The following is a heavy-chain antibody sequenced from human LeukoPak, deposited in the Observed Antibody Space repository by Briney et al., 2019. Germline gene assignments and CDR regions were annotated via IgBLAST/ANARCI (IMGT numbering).Heavy chain of an antibody. D-gene: IGHD1/OR15-1a*01. CDR1: GFTSGFTFSDYE. J-gene: IGHJ3*01. CDR2: ISSSGSTK. CDR3: AKDLAVGTTPRVYAFDV. Sequence: PGGSLRLSCAVSGFTSGFTFSDYEMNWVRQAPGKGLEWVSYISSSGSTKYYADSVKGRFTISRDNARNSLYLEINSLTTEDTALYYCAKDLAVGTTPRVYAFDVWGQGSLVTVSS. V-gene: IGHV3-48*03.